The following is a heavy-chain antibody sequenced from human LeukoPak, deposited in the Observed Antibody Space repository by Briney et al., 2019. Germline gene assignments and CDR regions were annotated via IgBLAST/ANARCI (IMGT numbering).Heavy chain of an antibody. D-gene: IGHD3-22*01. Sequence: GGSLRLSCAASGFTFSSYGMHWVRQAPGKGLEWVAFIRYDGSNKYYADSVKGRFTISRDNSKNTLYLQMNSLRAEDTAVYYCVWYYYDSSGYYRFDYWGQGTLVTVSS. J-gene: IGHJ4*02. V-gene: IGHV3-30*02. CDR1: GFTFSSYG. CDR2: IRYDGSNK. CDR3: VWYYYDSSGYYRFDY.